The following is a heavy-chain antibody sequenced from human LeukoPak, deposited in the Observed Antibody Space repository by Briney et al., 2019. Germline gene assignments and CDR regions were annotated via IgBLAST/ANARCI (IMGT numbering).Heavy chain of an antibody. CDR1: GFTFHDYA. V-gene: IGHV3-30*02. CDR3: ARGVTSWPQGPYHFDY. CDR2: IESNGNEK. D-gene: IGHD2-2*01. J-gene: IGHJ4*02. Sequence: GGSLRLSCAVSGFTFHDYAMKWVRQAPGKGLEWVASIESNGNEKYSSDSLKGRFTISRDNSKNTLYLQMNTVRPEDTALFYCARGVTSWPQGPYHFDYWGQGILITVSS.